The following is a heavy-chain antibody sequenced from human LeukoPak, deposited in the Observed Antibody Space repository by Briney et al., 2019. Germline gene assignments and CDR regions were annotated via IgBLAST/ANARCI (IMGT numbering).Heavy chain of an antibody. CDR2: IYYSGST. J-gene: IGHJ4*02. V-gene: IGHV4-59*01. Sequence: SATLSLTCTVSGGSISSYYWSWIRQPPGKGLEWIGYIYYSGSTNYNPSLKSRVTISVDTSKNQLSLKLSSVTAADTAVYYCASLIAVAGTKDYWGQGTLVTVSS. D-gene: IGHD6-19*01. CDR3: ASLIAVAGTKDY. CDR1: GGSISSYY.